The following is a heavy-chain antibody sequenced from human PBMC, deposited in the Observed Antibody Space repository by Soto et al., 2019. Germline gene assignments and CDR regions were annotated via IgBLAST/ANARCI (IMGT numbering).Heavy chain of an antibody. V-gene: IGHV3-48*03. CDR2: ISSSGSTI. J-gene: IGHJ6*02. Sequence: GGSLRLSCAASGFTFSSYEMNWVRQAPGKGLEWVSYISSSGSTIYYADSVKGRFTISRDNAKNSLYLQMNSLRAEDTAVYYCARDQDYYYRMDVWGQGTTVTVSS. CDR1: GFTFSSYE. CDR3: ARDQDYYYRMDV.